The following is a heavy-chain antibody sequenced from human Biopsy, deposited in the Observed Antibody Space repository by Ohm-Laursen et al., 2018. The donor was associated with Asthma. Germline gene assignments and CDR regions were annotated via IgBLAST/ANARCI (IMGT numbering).Heavy chain of an antibody. CDR1: GDSLGSFINYA. CDR3: ARGYSGTDRIVYYYSGMEV. Sequence: SSVKVSCKASGDSLGSFINYAISWVRQAPRHGLEWMGGLIPVLGTADYAQMFEGRVTITADESTSTAYLELTSLRFEDTAVYYCARGYSGTDRIVYYYSGMEVWGQGTTVTVSS. V-gene: IGHV1-69*01. J-gene: IGHJ6*02. D-gene: IGHD5-12*01. CDR2: LIPVLGTA.